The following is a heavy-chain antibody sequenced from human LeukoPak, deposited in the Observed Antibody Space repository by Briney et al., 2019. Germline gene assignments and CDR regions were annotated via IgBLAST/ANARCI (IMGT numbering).Heavy chain of an antibody. V-gene: IGHV4-4*08. D-gene: IGHD5-24*01. CDR1: GVSISGFY. J-gene: IGHJ6*03. CDR2: SHTGGSI. CDR3: ARGSEMPAINCYMDV. Sequence: SETLSLTCTVSGVSISGFYWNWIRQPPRKGLEWVGYSHTGGSISSNPSLNSRVAFSMDTSKNQVSLRLNSVTATDTAVYYCARGSEMPAINCYMDVWGKGTTVTVSS.